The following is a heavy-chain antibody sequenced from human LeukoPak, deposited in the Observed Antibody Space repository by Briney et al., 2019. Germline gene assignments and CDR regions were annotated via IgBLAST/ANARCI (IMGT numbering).Heavy chain of an antibody. J-gene: IGHJ4*02. CDR1: GFTFSHYV. V-gene: IGHV3-23*01. CDR3: AKGGGSVQYYFDY. Sequence: GGSLRLSCAASGFTFSHYVMSWVRQAPGKGLEWVSGITDNGGSTYYADSVKGRFTISRDNSKNTLYLQMNSLRVEDTAIYYCAKGGGSVQYYFDYWGQGILVTVSS. D-gene: IGHD3-10*01. CDR2: ITDNGGST.